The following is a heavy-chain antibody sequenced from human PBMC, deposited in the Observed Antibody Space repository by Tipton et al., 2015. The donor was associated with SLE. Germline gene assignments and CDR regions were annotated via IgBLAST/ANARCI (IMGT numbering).Heavy chain of an antibody. CDR1: GFTFSSYG. Sequence: LRLSCAASGFTFSSYGMSWVRQAPVKGLEWIGRIYTSGSTNYNPSLKSRVTMSVDTSKNQFSLKLSSVTAADTAVYYCARASLDYYYGMDVWGQGTTVTVSS. CDR3: ARASLDYYYGMDV. V-gene: IGHV4-59*10. J-gene: IGHJ6*02. CDR2: IYTSGST.